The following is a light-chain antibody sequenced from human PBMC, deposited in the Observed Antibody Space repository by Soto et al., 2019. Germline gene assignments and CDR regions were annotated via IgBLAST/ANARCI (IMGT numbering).Light chain of an antibody. CDR3: GSYTGSIYV. Sequence: QSVLTQPASVSGSPGQSITISCTGTSNDVGGYKFVSWYQQHPGKAPKLMIYEVSNRPSGVSSRFSGSKSGNTASLTISGLQAEDEADYYCGSYTGSIYVFGPGTKLTVL. J-gene: IGLJ1*01. V-gene: IGLV2-14*01. CDR2: EVS. CDR1: SNDVGGYKF.